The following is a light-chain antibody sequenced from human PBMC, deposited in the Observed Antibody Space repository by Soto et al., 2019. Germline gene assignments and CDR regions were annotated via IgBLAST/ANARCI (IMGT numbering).Light chain of an antibody. J-gene: IGKJ4*01. V-gene: IGKV3-20*01. CDR3: QQYGSAPLT. CDR2: GAS. CDR1: QIVSSSF. Sequence: EIVLTQSPETLSLSPRERATLSCRASQIVSSSFLGWYQKKPGQAPRLLIYGASSRATGVPDRFSGSGSGTQFILTISGLEPEDFAVYYCQQYGSAPLTFGGGTKVEIK.